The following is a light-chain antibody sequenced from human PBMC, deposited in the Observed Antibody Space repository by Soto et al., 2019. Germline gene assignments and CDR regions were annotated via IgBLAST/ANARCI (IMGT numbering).Light chain of an antibody. Sequence: ALQLNQSPSSVSASVGDRVTITCRASQGISSALAWYQQKPGKAPKLLIYKASTLKSGVPSRFSGSGSGTEFTLTIRSLQPDEFATYYCQHYNSYSEAFGQGAKVEIK. V-gene: IGKV1-13*02. CDR2: KAS. J-gene: IGKJ1*01. CDR3: QHYNSYSEA. CDR1: QGISSA.